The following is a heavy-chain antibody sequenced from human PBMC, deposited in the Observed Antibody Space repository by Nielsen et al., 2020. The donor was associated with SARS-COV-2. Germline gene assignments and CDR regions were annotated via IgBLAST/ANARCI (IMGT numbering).Heavy chain of an antibody. V-gene: IGHV3-11*01. CDR2: ISSSGSTI. Sequence: GESLKISCAASGFTFGDYYMSWIRQAPGKGLEWVSYISSSGSTIYYADSVKGRFTISRDNAKNSLYLQMNSLRAEDTAVYYCARDRSLRYFDWLEYDAFDIWGQGTMVTVSS. CDR3: ARDRSLRYFDWLEYDAFDI. CDR1: GFTFGDYY. J-gene: IGHJ3*02. D-gene: IGHD3-9*01.